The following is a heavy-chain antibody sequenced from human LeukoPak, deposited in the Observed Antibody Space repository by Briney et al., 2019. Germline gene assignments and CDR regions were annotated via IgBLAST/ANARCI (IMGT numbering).Heavy chain of an antibody. Sequence: PGGSLRLFCAASGFTFSSYWMHWVRQAPGKGLVWISRISGGGSATSYADSVKGRFTISRDNAQNTLYLQMNSLRPEDTAVYYCASGVLAAMVPDYWGQGILVTVSS. V-gene: IGHV3-74*01. D-gene: IGHD5-18*01. CDR2: ISGGGSAT. CDR3: ASGVLAAMVPDY. J-gene: IGHJ4*02. CDR1: GFTFSSYW.